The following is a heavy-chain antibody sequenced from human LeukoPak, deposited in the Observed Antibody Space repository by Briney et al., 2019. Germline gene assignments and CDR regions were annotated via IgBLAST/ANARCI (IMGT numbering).Heavy chain of an antibody. J-gene: IGHJ4*02. D-gene: IGHD2-15*01. CDR2: IVPILGIA. V-gene: IGHV1-69*04. Sequence: GASVKVSCKASGGTFSSYTISWVRQAPGQGLEWMGRIVPILGIANYAQKFQGRVTITADKSTSTAYMELSSLRSEDTAVYYCARDPSSDSALRDYWGQGTLVTVSS. CDR1: GGTFSSYT. CDR3: ARDPSSDSALRDY.